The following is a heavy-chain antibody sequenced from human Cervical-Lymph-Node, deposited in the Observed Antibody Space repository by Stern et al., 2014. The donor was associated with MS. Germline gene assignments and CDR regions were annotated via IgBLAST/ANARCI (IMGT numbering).Heavy chain of an antibody. J-gene: IGHJ2*01. CDR1: GGSFNNHA. Sequence: QLVQSGGEVKKPGSSVKVSCMAAGGSFNNHAVSWVRPAPGQGLEWMGGIICIVGAPNYAQKCQGRVTITADESTSTVYMEFSSLRSEDTAMYYCAKGRGSYWFFDLWGRGTLVIVSS. CDR2: IICIVGAP. CDR3: AKGRGSYWFFDL. D-gene: IGHD1-26*01. V-gene: IGHV1-69*01.